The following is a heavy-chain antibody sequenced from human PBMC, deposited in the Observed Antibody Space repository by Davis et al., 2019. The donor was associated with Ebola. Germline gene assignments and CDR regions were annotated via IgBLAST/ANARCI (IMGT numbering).Heavy chain of an antibody. CDR3: ARALVDCSSTSCYLDWFDP. D-gene: IGHD2-2*01. Sequence: AASVKVSCKASGGTFSSYAISWVRQAPGQGLEWMGWISAYNGNTNYAQKLQGRVTMTTDTSTSTAYMELRSLRSDDTAVYYCARALVDCSSTSCYLDWFDPWGQGTLVTVSS. J-gene: IGHJ5*02. CDR1: GGTFSSYA. V-gene: IGHV1-18*01. CDR2: ISAYNGNT.